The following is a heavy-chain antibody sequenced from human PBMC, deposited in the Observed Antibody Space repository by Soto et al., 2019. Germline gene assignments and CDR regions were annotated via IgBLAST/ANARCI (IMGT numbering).Heavy chain of an antibody. J-gene: IGHJ6*03. CDR3: ARQASYYYYYYMDV. V-gene: IGHV4-59*01. Sequence: SETLSLTCTVSGGSISSYYWSWIRQPPGKGLEWIGYIYYSGSTNYNPSLKSQVTISVDTSKNQFSLKLSSVTAADTAVYYCARQASYYYYYYMDVWGKGTTVTVSS. CDR2: IYYSGST. CDR1: GGSISSYY.